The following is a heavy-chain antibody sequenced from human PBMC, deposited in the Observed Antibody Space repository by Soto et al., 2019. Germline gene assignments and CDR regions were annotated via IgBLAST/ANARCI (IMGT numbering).Heavy chain of an antibody. CDR1: GFTFTSSA. Sequence: KVSCKASGFTFTSSAVQWVRQARGQRLEWIGWIAVGSGNTNYAQKFQERVTITRDMSTSTAYMELSSLRSDDTAVYYCARDPRSFTIFGVVLYGMDVWGHGTTVTVSS. J-gene: IGHJ6*02. CDR2: IAVGSGNT. D-gene: IGHD3-3*01. CDR3: ARDPRSFTIFGVVLYGMDV. V-gene: IGHV1-58*01.